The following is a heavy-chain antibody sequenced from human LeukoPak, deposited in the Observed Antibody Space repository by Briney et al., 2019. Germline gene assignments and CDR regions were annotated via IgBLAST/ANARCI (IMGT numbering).Heavy chain of an antibody. Sequence: GGSLRLSCAASGFTISSYAMSWVRQAPGKGLEWVSAISGSGGITYYADSVKGRFTISRDNSKNTLYLQMNSLRAEDTAVYYCARTQYSSGWYNWFDPGGQGTLVTVSS. CDR2: ISGSGGIT. CDR3: ARTQYSSGWYNWFDP. J-gene: IGHJ5*02. D-gene: IGHD6-19*01. CDR1: GFTISSYA. V-gene: IGHV3-23*01.